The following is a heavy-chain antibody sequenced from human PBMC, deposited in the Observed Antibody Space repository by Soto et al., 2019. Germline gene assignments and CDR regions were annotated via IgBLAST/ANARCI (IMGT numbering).Heavy chain of an antibody. CDR2: IRGFSPYT. Sequence: TGGSLRLSCVASGFTFRTYTMNWVRQAPGKGLEWVSGIRGFSPYTFYAESVKGRFTISRDNAKNSLYLQMNSLGVEDTAVYYCARDRGYDAHDYYYNAMDVWGQGTTVTLS. D-gene: IGHD2-15*01. V-gene: IGHV3-21*01. J-gene: IGHJ6*02. CDR3: ARDRGYDAHDYYYNAMDV. CDR1: GFTFRTYT.